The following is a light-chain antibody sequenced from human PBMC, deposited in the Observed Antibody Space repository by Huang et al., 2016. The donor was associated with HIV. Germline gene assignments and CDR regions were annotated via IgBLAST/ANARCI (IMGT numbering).Light chain of an antibody. Sequence: EIVMTQSPATLSVSPGERATLSCRASQSVSSNLAWYQQKPGQAPRLLIYGASTRATGIPAMFSVSGSGKEFTLTISSLQSEDFAVYYCQQYNNWWTFGQGTKVEIK. J-gene: IGKJ1*01. CDR3: QQYNNWWT. CDR2: GAS. V-gene: IGKV3-15*01. CDR1: QSVSSN.